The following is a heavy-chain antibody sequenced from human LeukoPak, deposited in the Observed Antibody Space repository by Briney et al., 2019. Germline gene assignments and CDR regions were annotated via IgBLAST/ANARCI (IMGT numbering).Heavy chain of an antibody. Sequence: GRSLRLSCAASGFTFSSYGMHWVRQAPGKGLESVAVIWYDGSNKYYADSVKGRFTISRDNSKNTVYLQMNGLRAEDTAVYYCARPYCSSTSCYPLPVDYWGQRTLVAVSS. CDR1: GFTFSSYG. J-gene: IGHJ4*02. V-gene: IGHV3-33*01. CDR3: ARPYCSSTSCYPLPVDY. D-gene: IGHD2-2*01. CDR2: IWYDGSNK.